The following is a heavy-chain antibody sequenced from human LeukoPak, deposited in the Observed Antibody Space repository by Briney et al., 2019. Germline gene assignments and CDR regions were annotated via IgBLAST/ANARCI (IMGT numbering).Heavy chain of an antibody. CDR1: GFTFSSYA. V-gene: IGHV3-23*01. CDR3: AKDRVGYSGYTSFFY. CDR2: ISGSGGST. J-gene: IGHJ4*02. Sequence: AGGSLRLSCAASGFTFSSYAMSWVRQAPGKGLEWVSAISGSGGSTYYADSVKGRFTISRDNSKNTLYLQMNSLRAEDTAVYYCAKDRVGYSGYTSFFYWGQGTLVTVSS. D-gene: IGHD5-12*01.